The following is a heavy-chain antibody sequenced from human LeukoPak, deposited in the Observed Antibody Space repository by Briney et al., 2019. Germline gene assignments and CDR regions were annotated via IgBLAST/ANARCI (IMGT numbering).Heavy chain of an antibody. V-gene: IGHV1-46*01. CDR3: ARGYCYNSNCYGNFDF. D-gene: IGHD2-2*01. Sequence: GASVKVCCKASGYTFTSYYFNWVRQAPGHGLEWMGLINPSGSSTSNTQKFQGRVTMTRDTSTSTVYMELSSLRSEDTAVYYCARGYCYNSNCYGNFDFWGQGTLVTVSS. CDR1: GYTFTSYY. J-gene: IGHJ4*02. CDR2: INPSGSST.